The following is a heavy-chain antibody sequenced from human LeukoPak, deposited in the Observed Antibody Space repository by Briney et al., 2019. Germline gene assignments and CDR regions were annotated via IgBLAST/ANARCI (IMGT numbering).Heavy chain of an antibody. J-gene: IGHJ5*02. Sequence: PGGSLRLSCAASGFTFSSYSMNWVRQAPGKGLEWVSSISSSSSYIYYADSVKGRFTISRDNAKNSLYLQMNSLRAEDTAVYYCARGVTMVRGESVTFDPWGQGTLVTVSS. V-gene: IGHV3-21*01. CDR2: ISSSSSYI. CDR3: ARGVTMVRGESVTFDP. D-gene: IGHD3-10*01. CDR1: GFTFSSYS.